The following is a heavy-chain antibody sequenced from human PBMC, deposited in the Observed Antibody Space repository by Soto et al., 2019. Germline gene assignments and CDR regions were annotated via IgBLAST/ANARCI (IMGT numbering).Heavy chain of an antibody. J-gene: IGHJ4*02. Sequence: QVQLQESGPGLVKPSQTLSLSCTVSGDSISSPHYYWTWVRQPPGKGLEWVGYIYYTGNNFYNPALQSRIAMSVDPSTNQFSLHLASVTAADTAVYYCAREPKQNYDTSTCNRGFDSWGPGTLVTVSS. V-gene: IGHV4-30-4*01. D-gene: IGHD3-22*01. CDR1: GDSISSPHYY. CDR3: AREPKQNYDTSTCNRGFDS. CDR2: IYYTGNN.